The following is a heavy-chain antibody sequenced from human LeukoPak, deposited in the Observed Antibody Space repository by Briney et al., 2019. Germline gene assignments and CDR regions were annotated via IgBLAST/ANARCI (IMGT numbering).Heavy chain of an antibody. CDR2: IKQDGSEK. CDR1: GFTFRTYW. V-gene: IGHV3-7*01. D-gene: IGHD5-12*01. CDR3: ARAFPGLRFSIDY. J-gene: IGHJ4*02. Sequence: PGGSLRLSCVASGFTFRTYWMNWVRQTPGKGLEWLANIKQDGSEKYFVDSMKGRLTISRDNTKNSLYLQMNSLRAEDTAVYYCARAFPGLRFSIDYWGQGTLVTISS.